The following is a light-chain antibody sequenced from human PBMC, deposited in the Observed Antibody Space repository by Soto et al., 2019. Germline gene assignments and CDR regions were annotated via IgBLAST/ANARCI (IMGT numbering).Light chain of an antibody. CDR2: AAS. V-gene: IGKV1-39*01. CDR3: HQSYSTPVYP. CDR1: QSISSY. Sequence: DIQMTQSPSSLSASVGDRVTITCRASQSISSYLNWYQQKPGKAPKLLIYAASSLQSGVSSRFSGSGSSTDFTLTIISLQPEDFATYCCHQSYSTPVYPFGQRTKREIK. J-gene: IGKJ2*01.